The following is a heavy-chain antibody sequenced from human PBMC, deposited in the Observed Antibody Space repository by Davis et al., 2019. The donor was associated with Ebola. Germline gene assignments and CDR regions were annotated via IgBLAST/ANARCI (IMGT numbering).Heavy chain of an antibody. Sequence: SETLSLTCTVSGGSTSTYYWTWIRQPPGKGLEWIVNIYYTGSTHYNPSLKSRVTISVDTSKNQFSLKLSSVTAADTAVYYCARDHGGGRMDVWGQGTTVTVSS. V-gene: IGHV4-59*01. CDR2: IYYTGST. CDR1: GGSTSTYY. CDR3: ARDHGGGRMDV. J-gene: IGHJ6*02. D-gene: IGHD3-16*01.